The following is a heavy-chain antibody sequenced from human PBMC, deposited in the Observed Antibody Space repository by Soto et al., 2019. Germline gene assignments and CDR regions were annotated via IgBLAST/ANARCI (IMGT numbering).Heavy chain of an antibody. J-gene: IGHJ4*02. D-gene: IGHD3-3*02. CDR1: GYAFTNYG. V-gene: IGHV1-18*04. CDR2: ISAYNGDT. Sequence: QVHLVQSGPEAKKPGASVRVSCKASGYAFTNYGITWVRLAPGQGLEWLGWISAYNGDTNYAEKFQDRVTMITDTSTSTAYMELRSLRPDDTAVYFCARDIISTTLFLDYWGQGTQVTVSS. CDR3: ARDIISTTLFLDY.